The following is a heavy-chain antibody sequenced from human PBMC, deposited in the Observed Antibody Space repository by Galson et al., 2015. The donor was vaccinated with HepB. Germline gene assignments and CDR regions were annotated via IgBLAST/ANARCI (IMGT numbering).Heavy chain of an antibody. CDR1: GFTFSSYS. J-gene: IGHJ4*02. CDR2: ISSSSSYI. D-gene: IGHD6-19*01. V-gene: IGHV3-21*01. CDR3: ARGPPAVAVAGIRVGWIDY. Sequence: SLRLSCAASGFTFSSYSMNWVRQAPGKGLEWVSSISSSSSYIYYADSVKGRFTISRDNAKNSLYLQMNSLRAEDTAVYYCARGPPAVAVAGIRVGWIDYWGQGTLVTVSS.